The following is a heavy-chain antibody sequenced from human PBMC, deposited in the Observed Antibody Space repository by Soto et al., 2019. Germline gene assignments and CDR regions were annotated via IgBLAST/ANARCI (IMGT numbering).Heavy chain of an antibody. CDR3: TRDWSPPVIHGYDT. CDR2: IYSSGDT. CDR1: GGSVTSGGYY. V-gene: IGHV4-31*03. D-gene: IGHD1-1*01. J-gene: IGHJ5*02. Sequence: QVQLQESGPGLVRPSQTLSLTCTVSGGSVTSGGYYWSWIRHCPGKGLEWIGYIYSSGDTNHNPSLNSRVAMSVDTSKSQFSLQLTSVTVADTAIYFGTRDWSPPVIHGYDTWGQGILVTVSS.